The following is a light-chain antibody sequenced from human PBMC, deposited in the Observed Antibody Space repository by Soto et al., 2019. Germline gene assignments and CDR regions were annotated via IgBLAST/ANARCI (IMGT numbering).Light chain of an antibody. V-gene: IGLV2-14*01. CDR3: SSYTTSSSYV. CDR2: QVT. J-gene: IGLJ1*01. Sequence: QSVLTQPASVSGSPGQSITISCTGTSSDIGYYNYVSWFQQHPGKAPKLIISQVTNRPSGISTRFSGSKSGNTASLTISGLQAEDEADYYCSSYTTSSSYVFGTGTKVTVL. CDR1: SSDIGYYNY.